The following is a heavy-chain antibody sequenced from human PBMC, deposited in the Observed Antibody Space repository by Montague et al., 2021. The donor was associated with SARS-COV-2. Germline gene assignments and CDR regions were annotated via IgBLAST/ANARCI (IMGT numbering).Heavy chain of an antibody. CDR3: ARSREDYSILTGYSYYFDY. Sequence: SETLSLTCTVSGGSISRYYWNWIRQPPGKGLEWIAYIYYSGSTNYNPSLKSRFTISVDTSKNQFSLKLSSVTAADTAVYYCARSREDYSILTGYSYYFDYWGQGTLVTVSS. J-gene: IGHJ4*02. V-gene: IGHV4-59*01. CDR1: GGSISRYY. D-gene: IGHD3-9*01. CDR2: IYYSGST.